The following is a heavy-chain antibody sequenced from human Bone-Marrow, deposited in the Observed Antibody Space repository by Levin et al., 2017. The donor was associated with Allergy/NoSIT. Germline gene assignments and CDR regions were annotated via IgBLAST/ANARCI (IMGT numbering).Heavy chain of an antibody. CDR2: IRSKTYYGTT. CDR3: TRDVVVVVAEDNWFDP. Sequence: GGSLRLSCTTSGFDFHYSTMTWFRQAPGKGLEWVGFIRSKTYYGTTEYAASVKGRFTISRDDSKGIAYLQMNSLQTDDTGIYYCTRDVVVVVAEDNWFDPWGQGTLVTVSS. V-gene: IGHV3-49*03. CDR1: GFDFHYST. D-gene: IGHD2-15*01. J-gene: IGHJ5*02.